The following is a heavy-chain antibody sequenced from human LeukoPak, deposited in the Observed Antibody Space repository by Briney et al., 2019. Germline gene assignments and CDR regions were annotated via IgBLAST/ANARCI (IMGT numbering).Heavy chain of an antibody. Sequence: SETLSLTCTVSGGSISSSSYYWGWIRQPPGKGLEWIGSIYYSGSTYYNPSLKSRVTISVDTSKNQFSLKLSSVTAADTAVYYCAREVGSNANLDYWGQGTLVTVSS. CDR1: GGSISSSSYY. D-gene: IGHD4-23*01. J-gene: IGHJ4*02. V-gene: IGHV4-39*02. CDR2: IYYSGST. CDR3: AREVGSNANLDY.